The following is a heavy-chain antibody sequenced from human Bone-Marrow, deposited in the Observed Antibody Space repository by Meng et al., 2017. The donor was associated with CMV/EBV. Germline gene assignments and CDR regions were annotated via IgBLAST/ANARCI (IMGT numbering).Heavy chain of an antibody. CDR1: GGSISSSSYY. V-gene: IGHV4-39*07. J-gene: IGHJ4*02. D-gene: IGHD6-13*01. CDR3: ARDTETSYSIAAAGTGGDY. CDR2: IYYSGST. Sequence: SETLSLTCTVSGGSISSSSYYWGWIRQPPGKGLEWIGSIYYSGSTYYNPSLKSRVTISVDTSKNQFSLKLSSVTAADTAVYYCARDTETSYSIAAAGTGGDYWGQGTLVTGSS.